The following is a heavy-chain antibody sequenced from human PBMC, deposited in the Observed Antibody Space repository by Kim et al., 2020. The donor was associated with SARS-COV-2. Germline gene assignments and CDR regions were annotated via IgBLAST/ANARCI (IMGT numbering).Heavy chain of an antibody. V-gene: IGHV3-23*01. D-gene: IGHD4-17*01. CDR3: AKGRWVYYFDY. Sequence: YYADSVKGRFTSARDNAKHTLYLQMNSLRAEDTAVYYCAKGRWVYYFDYWGQGTLVTVSS. J-gene: IGHJ4*02.